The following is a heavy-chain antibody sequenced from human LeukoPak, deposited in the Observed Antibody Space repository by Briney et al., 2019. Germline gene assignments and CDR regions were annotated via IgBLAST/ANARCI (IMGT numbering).Heavy chain of an antibody. D-gene: IGHD4/OR15-4a*01. Sequence: SETLSLTCTVSGGSISSSSYYWGWIRQPPGKGLEWIGSIYYSGSTYYNPSLKSRVTISVDTSKNQFSLKLSSVTAADTAVYYCARIPDYGGYFDYWGQGTLVTVSS. J-gene: IGHJ4*02. CDR2: IYYSGST. V-gene: IGHV4-39*07. CDR3: ARIPDYGGYFDY. CDR1: GGSISSSSYY.